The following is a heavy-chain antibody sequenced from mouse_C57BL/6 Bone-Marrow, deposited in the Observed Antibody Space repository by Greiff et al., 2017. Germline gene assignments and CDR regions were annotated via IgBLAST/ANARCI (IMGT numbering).Heavy chain of an antibody. CDR2: IYPRDGST. D-gene: IGHD1-1*01. J-gene: IGHJ1*03. CDR3: ARDYGSSYWYFDV. V-gene: IGHV1-85*01. Sequence: VQLQQSGPELVKPGASVKLSCKASGYTFTSYDINWVKQRPGQGLEWIGWIYPRDGSTKYNEKFKGKATLTVDTSSSTAYMELHSLTSDDSAVYFGARDYGSSYWYFDVWGTGTTVTVSS. CDR1: GYTFTSYD.